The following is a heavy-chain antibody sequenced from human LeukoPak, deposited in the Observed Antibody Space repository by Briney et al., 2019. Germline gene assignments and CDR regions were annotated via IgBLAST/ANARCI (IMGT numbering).Heavy chain of an antibody. J-gene: IGHJ4*02. CDR2: ISYDGSNK. D-gene: IGHD6-19*01. CDR3: ARDRTPSWYSSGRAYDY. CDR1: GFTFSSYA. Sequence: TGGSLRLSCAASGFTFSSYAMHWVRQAPGKGLEWVAVISYDGSNKYYADSVKGRFTISRDNSKNTLYLQMNSLRAEDTAVYYCARDRTPSWYSSGRAYDYWGQGTLVTVSS. V-gene: IGHV3-30-3*01.